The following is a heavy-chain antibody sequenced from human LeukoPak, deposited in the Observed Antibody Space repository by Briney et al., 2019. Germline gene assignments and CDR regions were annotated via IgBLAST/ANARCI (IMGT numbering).Heavy chain of an antibody. Sequence: PGGSLRLSCAASGFTFSSYEMNWVRQAPGKGLEWVSYISSSGSTIYYADSVKGRFTISRDNAKNSLYLQMNSLRAEDTAVYYCAGGPKGNDYWAQGTLVTVSS. CDR1: GFTFSSYE. CDR3: AGGPKGNDY. J-gene: IGHJ4*02. CDR2: ISSSGSTI. V-gene: IGHV3-48*03. D-gene: IGHD3-16*01.